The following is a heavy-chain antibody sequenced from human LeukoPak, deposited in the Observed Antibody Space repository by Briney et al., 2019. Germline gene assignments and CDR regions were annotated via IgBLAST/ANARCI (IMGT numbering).Heavy chain of an antibody. D-gene: IGHD3-10*01. Sequence: SQTLSLTCAVYGGSFSDYYWTWIRQPPGKGLEWIGEINHSGSTNYNPSLKSRVTISVDTSKNQFSLKLSSVTAADTAVYYCARHTMVRGVSSYYYYYMDVWGKGTTVTISS. J-gene: IGHJ6*03. CDR2: INHSGST. CDR3: ARHTMVRGVSSYYYYYMDV. CDR1: GGSFSDYY. V-gene: IGHV4-34*01.